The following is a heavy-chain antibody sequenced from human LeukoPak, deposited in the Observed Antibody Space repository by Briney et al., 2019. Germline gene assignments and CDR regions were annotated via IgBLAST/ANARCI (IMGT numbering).Heavy chain of an antibody. D-gene: IGHD4-17*01. V-gene: IGHV4-34*01. Sequence: SETLSLTCAVYGGSFRGYYWSWIRQPPGKGLEWIGEINHSGSTNYNPSLKSRVTISVDTSKNQFSLKLSSVTAADTAVYYCARVVPCPTVINSRLVGGTYYFDYWGQGTLVTVSS. CDR2: INHSGST. CDR3: ARVVPCPTVINSRLVGGTYYFDY. J-gene: IGHJ4*02. CDR1: GGSFRGYY.